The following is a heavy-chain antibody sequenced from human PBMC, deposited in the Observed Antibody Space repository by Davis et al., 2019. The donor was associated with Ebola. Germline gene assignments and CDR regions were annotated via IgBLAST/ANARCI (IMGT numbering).Heavy chain of an antibody. CDR1: GFTFSSYW. CDR3: AKAIRPAAEPQYYYMDV. D-gene: IGHD2-2*01. V-gene: IGHV3-7*01. CDR2: IKQDGSEK. Sequence: GESLKISCAASGFTFSSYWMSWVRQAPGKGLEWVANIKQDGSEKYYVDSVKGRFTISRDNSKNTLYLQMNSLRAEDTAVYYCAKAIRPAAEPQYYYMDVWGKGTTVTVSS. J-gene: IGHJ6*03.